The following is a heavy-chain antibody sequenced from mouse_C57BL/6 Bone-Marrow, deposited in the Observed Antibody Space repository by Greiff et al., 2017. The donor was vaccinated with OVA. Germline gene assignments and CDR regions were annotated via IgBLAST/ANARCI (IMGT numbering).Heavy chain of an antibody. V-gene: IGHV1-19*01. CDR1: GYTFTDYY. J-gene: IGHJ2*01. CDR3: ARPGTGG. CDR2: INPYNGGT. Sequence: EVKLMESGPVLVKPGASVKMSCKASGYTFTDYYMNWVKQSHGKSLEWIGVINPYNGGTSYNQKFKGKATLTVDKSSSTAYMELNSLTSEDSAVYYCARPGTGGWGQGTTLTVSS. D-gene: IGHD4-1*01.